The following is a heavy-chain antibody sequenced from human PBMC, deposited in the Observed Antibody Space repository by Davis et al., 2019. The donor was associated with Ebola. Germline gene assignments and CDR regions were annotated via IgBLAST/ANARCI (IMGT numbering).Heavy chain of an antibody. CDR2: ISYDGSNK. CDR3: ARKSEPPDY. V-gene: IGHV3-30*04. Sequence: GGSLRRSCPASGSTSSSYAMHWVRQAPGKGLEWVAVISYDGSNKYYADSVKGRFTISRDNSKNTLYLQMNSRRAEDTAVYYCARKSEPPDYWGQGTLVTVSS. J-gene: IGHJ4*01. CDR1: GSTSSSYA.